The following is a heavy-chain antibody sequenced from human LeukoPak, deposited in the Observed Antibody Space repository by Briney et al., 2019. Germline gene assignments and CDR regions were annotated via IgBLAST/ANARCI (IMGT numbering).Heavy chain of an antibody. Sequence: GGSLRLSCAASRFAFSSYSINWVRQAPGKGLEWLSYITSSSSTIYYADSVKGRFTISRDNAKNSLYLQMNSLRDEDTAVYYCARGIGYYDLGTYHFDYWGQGAPVTVSS. D-gene: IGHD3-10*01. J-gene: IGHJ4*02. CDR1: RFAFSSYS. CDR3: ARGIGYYDLGTYHFDY. CDR2: ITSSSSTI. V-gene: IGHV3-48*02.